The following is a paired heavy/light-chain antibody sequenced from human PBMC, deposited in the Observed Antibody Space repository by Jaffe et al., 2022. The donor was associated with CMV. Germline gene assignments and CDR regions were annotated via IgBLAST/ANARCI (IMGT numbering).Light chain of an antibody. V-gene: IGKV2-28*01. CDR2: LTS. Sequence: DIVMTQSPLSLPVTPGEPASISCRSSQSLLYSNGHNYLDWYLQKPGQSPQLLISLTSNRASGVPDRFSGSGSGTDFTLKISRVEAEDAGVYYCMQALVTPRTFGQGTKVEIK. CDR1: QSLLYSNGHNY. J-gene: IGKJ1*01. CDR3: MQALVTPRT.
Heavy chain of an antibody. J-gene: IGHJ6*02. CDR1: GFSLSTYD. V-gene: IGHV3-13*01. CDR2: IGKAGDT. CDR3: VRDPSGHGLDV. Sequence: EVQLVESGGALVQPGGSLRLSCVASGFSLSTYDLHWVRQARGKELEWVADIGKAGDTYYLPSVNGRFTISRENAKNSFYLQMNSLRVEDTGVYYCVRDPSGHGLDVWGQGTTVTVSS. D-gene: IGHD3-10*01.